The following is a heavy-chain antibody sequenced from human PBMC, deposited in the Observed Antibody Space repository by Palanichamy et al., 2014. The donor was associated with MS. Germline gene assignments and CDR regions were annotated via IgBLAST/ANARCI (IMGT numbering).Heavy chain of an antibody. V-gene: IGHV3-48*02. J-gene: IGHJ6*02. CDR3: VRTGVTGYYYGIDV. D-gene: IGHD1-14*01. CDR2: ISSSSSTI. Sequence: EVQLVESGGGLVQPGGSLRLSCAASGFTSSSHSLNWVRQAPGKGLEWVSFISSSSSTIKYADSVKGRFTISRDNAKNSLYLQMNSLRDEDTAVYYCVRTGVTGYYYGIDVWGQGTTVTVSS. CDR1: GFTSSSHS.